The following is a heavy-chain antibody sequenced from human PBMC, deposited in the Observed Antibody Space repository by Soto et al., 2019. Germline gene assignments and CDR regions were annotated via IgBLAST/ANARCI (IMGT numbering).Heavy chain of an antibody. J-gene: IGHJ6*03. V-gene: IGHV3-23*01. CDR2: ISGSGGST. Sequence: GGSLRLSCAASGFTFSSYAMSWVRQAPGKGLEWVSAISGSGGSTYYADSVKGRFTISRDNSKNTLYLQMNSLRAEDTAVYYCAKDPRYNWNYVPNNYYYYYMDVWGKGTTVTVSS. CDR3: AKDPRYNWNYVPNNYYYYYMDV. CDR1: GFTFSSYA. D-gene: IGHD1-7*01.